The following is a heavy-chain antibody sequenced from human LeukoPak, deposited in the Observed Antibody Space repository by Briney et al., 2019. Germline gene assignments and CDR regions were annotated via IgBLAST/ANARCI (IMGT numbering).Heavy chain of an antibody. CDR2: ISSSSSYI. V-gene: IGHV3-21*01. D-gene: IGHD1-26*01. CDR1: GFTVSSNY. J-gene: IGHJ6*03. CDR3: ARMGAKDYYYMDV. Sequence: GGSLRLSCAASGFTVSSNYMSWVRQAPGKGLEWVSSISSSSSYIYYADSVKGRFTISRDNAKNSLYLQMNSLRAEDTAVYYCARMGAKDYYYMDVWGKGTTVTVSS.